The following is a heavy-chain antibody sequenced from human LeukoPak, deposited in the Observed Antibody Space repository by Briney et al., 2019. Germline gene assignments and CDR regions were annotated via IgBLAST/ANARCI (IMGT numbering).Heavy chain of an antibody. CDR2: INPNSGGT. V-gene: IGHV1-2*02. CDR3: ARGVFAYDSSGYYDP. CDR1: GFTFTGYY. Sequence: ASVKVSCKASGFTFTGYYMHWVRQAPGQGLEWMGWINPNSGGTNYAQKFQGRVTMTRDTSISTAYMELSRLRSDDTAVYYCARGVFAYDSSGYYDPWGQGTLVTVSS. J-gene: IGHJ5*02. D-gene: IGHD3-22*01.